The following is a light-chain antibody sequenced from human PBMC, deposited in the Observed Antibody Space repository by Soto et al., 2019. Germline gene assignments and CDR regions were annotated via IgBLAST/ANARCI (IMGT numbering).Light chain of an antibody. CDR3: QQYYSIPHT. Sequence: DIVMIQSPDSLAVSLGERATINCKSSQSVLYSSNNKNYLAWYQQKPGQPPKLLIYWASTRESGVPDRFSGSGSGTDFILTISSLQAEDVAVYYCQQYYSIPHTFGQGTKLEIK. CDR2: WAS. J-gene: IGKJ2*01. CDR1: QSVLYSSNNKNY. V-gene: IGKV4-1*01.